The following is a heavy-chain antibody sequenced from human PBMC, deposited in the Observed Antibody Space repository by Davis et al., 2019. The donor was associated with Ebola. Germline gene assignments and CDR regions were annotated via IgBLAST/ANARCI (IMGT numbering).Heavy chain of an antibody. CDR2: ISYDGSNK. CDR1: GFTFDDYA. J-gene: IGHJ6*02. Sequence: PGGSLRLSCAASGFTFDDYAMHWVRQAPGKGLEWVAVISYDGSNKYYADSVKGRFTISRDNSKNTLYLQMNSLRAEDTAVYYCAKDLLGIGYYYGMDVWGQGTTVTVSS. CDR3: AKDLLGIGYYYGMDV. V-gene: IGHV3-30*18. D-gene: IGHD7-27*01.